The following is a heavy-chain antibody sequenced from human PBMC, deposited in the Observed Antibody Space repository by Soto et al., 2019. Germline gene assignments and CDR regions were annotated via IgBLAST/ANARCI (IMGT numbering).Heavy chain of an antibody. CDR2: INHSGFT. CDR1: GGSLRGHY. D-gene: IGHD5-12*01. CDR3: AKSKAARIVATPRPFDY. J-gene: IGHJ4*02. Sequence: SETLSLTCAVSGGSLRGHYWSWIRQSPEKGLEWIGEINHSGFTNYNPTLKSRVTISRDASKNQFSLRAEDTAVYYCAKSKAARIVATPRPFDYWGQGTLVTVSS. V-gene: IGHV4-34*01.